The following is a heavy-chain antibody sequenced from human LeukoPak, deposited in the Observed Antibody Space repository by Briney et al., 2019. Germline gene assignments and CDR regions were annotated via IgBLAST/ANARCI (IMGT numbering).Heavy chain of an antibody. Sequence: GGSLRLSCAASGFTFSSYAMHWVRQAPGKGLEWVAVISYDGSNKYYADSVKGRFTISRDNSKNTLYLQMNSLRAEDTAVYYCARDAITIDFNWFDPWGQGTLVTVSS. CDR3: ARDAITIDFNWFDP. D-gene: IGHD3-10*01. CDR2: ISYDGSNK. J-gene: IGHJ5*02. CDR1: GFTFSSYA. V-gene: IGHV3-30-3*01.